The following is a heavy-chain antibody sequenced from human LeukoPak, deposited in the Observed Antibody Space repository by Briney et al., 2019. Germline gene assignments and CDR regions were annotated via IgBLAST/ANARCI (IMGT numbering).Heavy chain of an antibody. J-gene: IGHJ5*02. D-gene: IGHD3-3*01. Sequence: GASVKVSCKASGYTFTSYDINWVRQATGQGLEWMGWMNPNSGNTGYAQKFQGRVTITADKSTSTAYMELSSLRSEDTAVYYCARVLYTIFGVVITPNNWFDPWGQGTLVTVSS. CDR1: GYTFTSYD. CDR3: ARVLYTIFGVVITPNNWFDP. CDR2: MNPNSGNT. V-gene: IGHV1-8*01.